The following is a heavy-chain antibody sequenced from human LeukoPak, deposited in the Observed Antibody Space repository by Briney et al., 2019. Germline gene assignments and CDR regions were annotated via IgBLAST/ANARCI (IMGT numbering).Heavy chain of an antibody. V-gene: IGHV3-21*01. J-gene: IGHJ6*02. CDR3: ARDRATTDYYYGMDD. CDR2: ISSSSSYI. CDR1: GFTFSSYS. Sequence: PGGSLRLSCAASGFTFSSYSMNWVRQAPGKGLEWVSSISSSSSYIYYADSVKGRFTISRDNAKNSLYLQMNSLRAEDTAVYYCARDRATTDYYYGMDDWGQGTTVTVSS. D-gene: IGHD4-17*01.